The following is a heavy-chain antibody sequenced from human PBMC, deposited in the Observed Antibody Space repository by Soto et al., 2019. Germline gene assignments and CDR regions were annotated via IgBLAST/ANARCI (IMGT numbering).Heavy chain of an antibody. CDR2: MQGSGSS. D-gene: IGHD1-26*01. CDR1: GGSVSDYY. V-gene: IGHV4-4*07. CDR3: ARWGRRGAQAGMFDI. J-gene: IGHJ4*02. Sequence: SETLSLTCTVSGGSVSDYYWNWIRMTAGKGLEWIGRMQGSGSSNYNPSLKSRATTSLDTSKNQISLRLKSVTAADTGIYYCARWGRRGAQAGMFDIWGQGTLVPVSS.